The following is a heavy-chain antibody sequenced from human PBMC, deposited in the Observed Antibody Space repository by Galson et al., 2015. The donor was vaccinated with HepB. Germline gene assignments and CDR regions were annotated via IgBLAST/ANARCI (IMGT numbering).Heavy chain of an antibody. D-gene: IGHD3-3*01. CDR2: VWFNGSNK. V-gene: IGHV3-33*01. CDR1: GFIFTNYG. Sequence: SLRLSCAASGFIFTNYGMHWVRQAPGKGLEWVADVWFNGSNKYYADSVRGRFTISRDNSKNMVYLQMNSLRADDTAVYYCARGGFWSGYTRFDRWGQGTLVTVSS. J-gene: IGHJ4*02. CDR3: ARGGFWSGYTRFDR.